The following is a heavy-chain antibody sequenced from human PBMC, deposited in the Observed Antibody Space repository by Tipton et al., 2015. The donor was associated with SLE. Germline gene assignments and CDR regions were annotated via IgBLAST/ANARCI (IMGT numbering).Heavy chain of an antibody. V-gene: IGHV4-59*01. J-gene: IGHJ6*04. D-gene: IGHD2-2*01. CDR2: ISYSGST. CDR1: GGSISTYF. Sequence: TLSLTCTVSGGSISTYFWSWXXQPPXKGLEWIGYISYSGSTKYDPSLKSRATISVDTSKNQFSLKLSSVTAADTAVYYCASLPXGYCSTINCSPRMDVWGKXTTXTVSS. CDR3: ASLPXGYCSTINCSPRMDV.